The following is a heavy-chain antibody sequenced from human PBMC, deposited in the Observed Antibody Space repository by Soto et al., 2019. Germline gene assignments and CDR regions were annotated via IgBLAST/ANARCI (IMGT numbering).Heavy chain of an antibody. CDR3: AKGGRQCLVTSDFNY. CDR1: GFTFSDYA. D-gene: IGHD6-19*01. V-gene: IGHV3-30*18. J-gene: IGHJ4*02. CDR2: VSHDGRNT. Sequence: VQLVESGGGVVQPGRSLRLSCAASGFTFSDYAMHWVRQATGKGLEWVAVVSHDGRNTHYADSVKGRFTISRDSSKNTVSLEMTSLSAHDTAVYYSAKGGRQCLVTSDFNYWGQGALVTVSS.